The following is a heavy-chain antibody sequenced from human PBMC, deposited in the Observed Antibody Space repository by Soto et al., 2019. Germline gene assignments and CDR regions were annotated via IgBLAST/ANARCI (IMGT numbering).Heavy chain of an antibody. CDR2: ISYDGSNK. V-gene: IGHV3-30*18. CDR1: GFTFSSYG. CDR3: AKSSPYSSGQLMEDY. J-gene: IGHJ4*02. Sequence: QVQLVESGGGVVQPGRSLRLSCAASGFTFSSYGMHWVRQAPGKGLEWVAVISYDGSNKYYADSVKGRFTISRDNSKNTLYLQMNSLRAEDTAVYYCAKSSPYSSGQLMEDYWGQGTLVTVSS. D-gene: IGHD6-19*01.